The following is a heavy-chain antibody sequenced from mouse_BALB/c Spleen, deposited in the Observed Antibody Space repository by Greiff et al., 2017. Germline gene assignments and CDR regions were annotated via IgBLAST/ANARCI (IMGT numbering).Heavy chain of an antibody. Sequence: QVQLQQPGAELVKPGASVKMSCKASGYTFTSYWMHWVKQRPGQGLEWIGVIDPSDSYTSYNHKFKGKATLTVDTSSSTAYMQLSSLTSEDSAVYYCISPYDGYRAWFAYWGQGTLVTVAA. CDR3: ISPYDGYRAWFAY. CDR1: GYTFTSYW. CDR2: IDPSDSYT. D-gene: IGHD2-3*01. V-gene: IGHV1S127*01. J-gene: IGHJ3*01.